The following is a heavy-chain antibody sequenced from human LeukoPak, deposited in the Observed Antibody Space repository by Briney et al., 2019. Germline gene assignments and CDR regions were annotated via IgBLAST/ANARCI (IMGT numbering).Heavy chain of an antibody. Sequence: GGSLRLSCAASGFTFSSYWMSWVRQAPGKGLEWVANIKQDGSEKYYVDSVKGRFTISRDNAKNSLYLQMNSLRAEDTAVYYCASEIITMVRGVIPKGGAFDNWGQGTMVTVSS. CDR3: ASEIITMVRGVIPKGGAFDN. V-gene: IGHV3-7*01. CDR2: IKQDGSEK. CDR1: GFTFSSYW. D-gene: IGHD3-10*01. J-gene: IGHJ3*02.